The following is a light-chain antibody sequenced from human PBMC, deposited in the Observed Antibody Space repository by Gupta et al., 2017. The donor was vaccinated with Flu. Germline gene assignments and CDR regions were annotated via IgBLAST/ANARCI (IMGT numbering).Light chain of an antibody. CDR2: EAS. V-gene: IGKV3-15*01. J-gene: IGKJ2*03. Sequence: IVFTQSPVTLSVSPGERATFSCRASQSISSYVAWYQQKPGQAPRVVIYEASTRATGISARFSGSGSGTEFALTISSLQSEDFAVYYCQQYNNWPYSFGQGTKLEIK. CDR1: QSISSY. CDR3: QQYNNWPYS.